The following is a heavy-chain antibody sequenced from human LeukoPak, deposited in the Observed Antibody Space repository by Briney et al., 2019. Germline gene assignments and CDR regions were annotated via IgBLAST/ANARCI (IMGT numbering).Heavy chain of an antibody. CDR1: GFTFSTYS. CDR3: ARDFYGDYAYFQH. J-gene: IGHJ1*01. Sequence: PGGSLRLSCAASGFTFSTYSMNWVRQGPGKGLEWVSSISSSSSYIYYGDSVKGRFTISRDNAKNSLYLQMNSLRAEDTAVYYCARDFYGDYAYFQHWGQGTLVTVSS. CDR2: ISSSSSYI. V-gene: IGHV3-21*01. D-gene: IGHD4-17*01.